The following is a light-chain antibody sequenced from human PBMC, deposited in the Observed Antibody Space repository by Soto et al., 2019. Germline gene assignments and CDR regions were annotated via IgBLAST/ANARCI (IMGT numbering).Light chain of an antibody. CDR3: QQYGRSPST. V-gene: IGKV3-20*01. CDR1: QSVSSSY. CDR2: GAS. J-gene: IGKJ4*01. Sequence: EIVLTQSPGTLSLSPGERATLSCRTGQSVSSSYLAWYQQKPGQAPRLLIYGASSRATGIPDRFSGSGSGTDFTLTISRLEPEDFAVYYCQQYGRSPSTFGGGTKVDIK.